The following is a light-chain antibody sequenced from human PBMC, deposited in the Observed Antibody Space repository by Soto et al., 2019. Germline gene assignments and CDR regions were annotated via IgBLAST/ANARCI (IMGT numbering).Light chain of an antibody. CDR1: QSVSVNS. CDR2: VAS. V-gene: IGKV3-20*01. Sequence: EIVLTQSPGTLSLSPGERATLSCRASQSVSVNSLAWYQQKGGQAPRLLIYVASTRATGVPDRFSGTGSGTDFALTISRLETDDSAVYYCQQYGGSPTFGQGTKVDI. J-gene: IGKJ1*01. CDR3: QQYGGSPT.